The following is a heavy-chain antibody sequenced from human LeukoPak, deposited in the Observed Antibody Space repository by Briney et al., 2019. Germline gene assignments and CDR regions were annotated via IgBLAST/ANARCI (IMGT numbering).Heavy chain of an antibody. D-gene: IGHD2-15*01. V-gene: IGHV4-61*01. CDR1: GGSVSSGSYF. CDR2: VYYSGST. J-gene: IGHJ4*02. Sequence: SETLSLTCTVSGGSVSSGSYFWSWIRQPPGKGLEWIGYVYYSGSTNYNPSFKSRITISVDTSRNQFSLQLSSVTAADTAVYYCARIHRYCSGGACYVLDNWGQGTLVAVSS. CDR3: ARIHRYCSGGACYVLDN.